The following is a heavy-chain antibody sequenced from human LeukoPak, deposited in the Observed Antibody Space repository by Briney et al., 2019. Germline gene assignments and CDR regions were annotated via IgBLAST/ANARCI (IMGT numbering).Heavy chain of an antibody. V-gene: IGHV1-2*02. CDR2: INPNSGGT. CDR1: GYTFTGYY. Sequence: ASVKVSCKASGYTFTGYYMHWVRQAPGQGLEWMGWINPNSGGTNYAQKFQGRVTMTRDTSISTAYMEPSRLRSDDTAVYYCARIIASFWSGYYPWGQGTLVTVSS. CDR3: ARIIASFWSGYYP. J-gene: IGHJ5*02. D-gene: IGHD3-3*01.